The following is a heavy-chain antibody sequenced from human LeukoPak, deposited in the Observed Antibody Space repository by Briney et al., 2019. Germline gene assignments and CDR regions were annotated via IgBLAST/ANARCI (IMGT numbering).Heavy chain of an antibody. CDR1: GFTFSNSG. CDR2: IWYDGSNQ. CDR3: TTEGALTGSNAAFDI. Sequence: GGSLRLSCAASGFTFSNSGMHWVRQAPGKGLEWVALIWYDGSNQYYADSGKGRFTISRDNSKNKLYLQMNCLRAEDTAVYYCTTEGALTGSNAAFDIWGQGTMVTVSS. J-gene: IGHJ3*02. V-gene: IGHV3-33*01. D-gene: IGHD3-9*01.